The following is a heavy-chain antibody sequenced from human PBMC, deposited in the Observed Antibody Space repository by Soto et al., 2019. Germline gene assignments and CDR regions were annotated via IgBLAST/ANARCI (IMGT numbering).Heavy chain of an antibody. CDR1: GYTFTDYY. V-gene: IGHV1-2*02. Sequence: ASVKVSCKTSGYTFTDYYTHWVRQAPGQGLERMGWMNPKSGGAYFAQKFQVRVTLTRDTSIGTAYIEVNSLTSDDTAVYFCTRENIENSDGLYDAFDIWGQGTTVTVSS. J-gene: IGHJ3*02. CDR3: TRENIENSDGLYDAFDI. D-gene: IGHD5-18*01. CDR2: MNPKSGGA.